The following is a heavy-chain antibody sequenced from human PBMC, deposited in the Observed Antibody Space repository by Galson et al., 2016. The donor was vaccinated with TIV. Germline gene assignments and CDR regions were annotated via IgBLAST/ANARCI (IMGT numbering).Heavy chain of an antibody. D-gene: IGHD3-10*01. Sequence: ETLSLTCDVSGYSISTDYYWGWIRQSPGKGLEWIGSIYYRGTSYYNPSLKSRVTASVDTSKNQFSLKLTSVTAADTAVYYCARVIGITMVRGTSFDYWGQGILVIVSS. V-gene: IGHV4-38-2*01. J-gene: IGHJ4*02. CDR2: IYYRGTS. CDR3: ARVIGITMVRGTSFDY. CDR1: GYSISTDYY.